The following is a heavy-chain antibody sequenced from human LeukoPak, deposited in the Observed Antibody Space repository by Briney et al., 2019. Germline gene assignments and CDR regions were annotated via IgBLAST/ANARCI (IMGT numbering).Heavy chain of an antibody. Sequence: SVKVSCKASGGTFCSYTISWVRQAPGQGLEWMGRIIPILGIANYAQKFQGGVTITADKSTSTAYMELSSLRSEDTAVYYCARAGLASWFDPWGQGTLVTVSS. CDR3: ARAGLASWFDP. D-gene: IGHD6-6*01. CDR1: GGTFCSYT. CDR2: IIPILGIA. J-gene: IGHJ5*02. V-gene: IGHV1-69*02.